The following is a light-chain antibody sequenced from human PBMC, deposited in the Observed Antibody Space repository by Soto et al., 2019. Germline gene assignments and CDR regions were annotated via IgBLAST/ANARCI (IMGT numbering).Light chain of an antibody. CDR3: QSYDRSLSGAV. J-gene: IGLJ7*01. CDR1: SSNIGAGYD. CDR2: GNS. Sequence: QSVLTQPPSVSGAPGQRVTISCTGSSSNIGAGYDVHWYQQLPGTAPKLLIYGNSNRPSGVPDRFYGSKSGTSASLAITGLQAEDEADYYCQSYDRSLSGAVFGGGTQLTVL. V-gene: IGLV1-40*01.